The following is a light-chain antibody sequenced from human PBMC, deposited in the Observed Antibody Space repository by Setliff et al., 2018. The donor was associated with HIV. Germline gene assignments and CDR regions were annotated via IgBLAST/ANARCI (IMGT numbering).Light chain of an antibody. Sequence: QSALAQPASVSGSPGQSVTISCTGTSSDVAVSNSVSWYQQHPGRVPKLLLYEVSNRPSGVSNRFSGSKSANTASLTISGLQAEDEADYFCASYTSVNSYVFGPGTKATVL. CDR1: SSDVAVSNS. V-gene: IGLV2-14*01. CDR3: ASYTSVNSYV. J-gene: IGLJ1*01. CDR2: EVS.